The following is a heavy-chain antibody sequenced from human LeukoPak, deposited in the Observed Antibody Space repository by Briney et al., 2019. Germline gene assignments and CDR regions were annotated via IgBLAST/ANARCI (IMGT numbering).Heavy chain of an antibody. V-gene: IGHV4-34*01. CDR2: MYYNGNT. CDR1: GGSFSGYY. J-gene: IGHJ4*02. CDR3: ARLPTETTFDF. Sequence: SETLSLTCAVYGGSFSGYYWGWIRQPPGKGLEWIGNMYYNGNTYYNPSLKSRVTMSAGTSRNQFSLKLSSVTAADTAVYYCARLPTETTFDFWGQGMLVTVSP. D-gene: IGHD4-17*01.